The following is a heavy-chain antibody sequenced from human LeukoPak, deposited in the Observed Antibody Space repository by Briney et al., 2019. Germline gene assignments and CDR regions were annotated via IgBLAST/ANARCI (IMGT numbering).Heavy chain of an antibody. CDR2: MNPNSGNT. CDR3: ARVGSGWRYYYYYYMDV. Sequence: ASVKVSCKASGYTFTSYDINWVRHATGQGLEWMGWMNPNSGNTGYAQKFQGRVTMTRNTSISTAYMELSSLRSEDTAVYYCARVGSGWRYYYYYYMDVWGKGTTVTISS. D-gene: IGHD6-19*01. CDR1: GYTFTSYD. V-gene: IGHV1-8*01. J-gene: IGHJ6*03.